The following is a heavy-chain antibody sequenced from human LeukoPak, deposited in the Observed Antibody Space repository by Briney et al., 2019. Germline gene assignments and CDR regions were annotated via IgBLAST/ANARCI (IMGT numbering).Heavy chain of an antibody. J-gene: IGHJ4*02. CDR3: ARDQRPSCLGGICYSGDY. D-gene: IGHD2-15*01. Sequence: VASVKVSCKASGGTFHSYIVTWVRQAPGQGLEWMGGIVPIIGTANYAQKFQGRVTITADDSTSTAYMELRSLRSEDTAIYYCARDQRPSCLGGICYSGDYWGQGTLDTVTS. CDR2: IVPIIGTA. V-gene: IGHV1-69*13. CDR1: GGTFHSYI.